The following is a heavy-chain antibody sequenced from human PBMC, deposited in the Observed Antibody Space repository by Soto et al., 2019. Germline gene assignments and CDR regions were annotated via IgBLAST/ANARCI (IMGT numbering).Heavy chain of an antibody. CDR1: GGSISSYY. V-gene: IGHV4-59*08. CDR3: ARRYGSAIDY. Sequence: TLSLTCTVSGGSISSYYWSWIRQPPGKELQYIGYIYYSESTNYNPSLKSRVTISDDTSTNQFSLTLSSVTAADTAVYYCARRYGSAIDYWGQGTLVTVSS. D-gene: IGHD1-26*01. CDR2: IYYSEST. J-gene: IGHJ4*02.